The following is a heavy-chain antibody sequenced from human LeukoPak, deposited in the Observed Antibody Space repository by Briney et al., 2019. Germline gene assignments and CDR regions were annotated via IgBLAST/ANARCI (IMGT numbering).Heavy chain of an antibody. V-gene: IGHV4-39*01. D-gene: IGHD6-19*01. Sequence: PSETLSLTCTVSGGSISSGGYYWIWIRQPPGKGLEWIGSFYYGGNTYHNPSLKSRVTIPVDTSKNQFSLKLSSVTAAATAMYYCAGGWSSFDYWGQGPLVPVSS. J-gene: IGHJ4*02. CDR2: FYYGGNT. CDR1: GGSISSGGYY. CDR3: AGGWSSFDY.